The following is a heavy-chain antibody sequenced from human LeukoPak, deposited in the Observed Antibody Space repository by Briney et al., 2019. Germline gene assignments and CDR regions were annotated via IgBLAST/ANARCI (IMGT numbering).Heavy chain of an antibody. J-gene: IGHJ6*02. Sequence: PGGSLRLSCVASGFSISTHTFNWLRQAPGKGLEWLSAISGSSSDIFYADSLKGRFTISRDNAKNSLYLQMNTLRAEDTAVYYCTRDAYSINYYYNGMDVWGQGTTVIVSS. CDR1: GFSISTHT. CDR2: ISGSSSDI. V-gene: IGHV3-21*01. D-gene: IGHD4-11*01. CDR3: TRDAYSINYYYNGMDV.